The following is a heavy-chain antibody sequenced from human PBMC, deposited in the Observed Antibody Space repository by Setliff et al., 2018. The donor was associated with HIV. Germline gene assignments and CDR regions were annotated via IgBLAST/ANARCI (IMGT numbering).Heavy chain of an antibody. CDR3: ARYEGVMTYAAYPLGH. J-gene: IGHJ4*02. D-gene: IGHD3-16*01. CDR2: MNPNTGNT. Sequence: ASVKVSCKASGYTFTNYDINWVRQAAGQGLEWMAWMNPNTGNTGYAQKFRGRVTLTRSTSISTAYLELSSLRSEDTAMYYCARYEGVMTYAAYPLGHWGQGTLVTVSS. V-gene: IGHV1-8*02. CDR1: GYTFTNYD.